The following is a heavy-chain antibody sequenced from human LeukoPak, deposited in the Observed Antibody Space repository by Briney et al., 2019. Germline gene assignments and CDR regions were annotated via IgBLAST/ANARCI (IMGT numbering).Heavy chain of an antibody. CDR3: ASLYGQGGSFDY. V-gene: IGHV3-11*04. J-gene: IGHJ4*02. CDR1: GFTVSSNY. D-gene: IGHD2/OR15-2a*01. CDR2: ISSSGSTI. Sequence: PGGSLRLSCAASGFTVSSNYMSWVRQAPGKGLEWVSYISSSGSTIYYADSVKGRFTISRDNAKNSLYLQMNSLRAEDTAVYYCASLYGQGGSFDYWGQGTLVTVSS.